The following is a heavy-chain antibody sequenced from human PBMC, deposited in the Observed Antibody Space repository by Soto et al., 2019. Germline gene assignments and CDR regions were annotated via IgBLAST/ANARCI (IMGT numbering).Heavy chain of an antibody. CDR1: GFTFTSSA. D-gene: IGHD3-16*01. J-gene: IGHJ6*02. Sequence: SVKVSCKASGFTFTSSAAQWVRQARGQRLEWIGWIVVGSGNTNYAQKFQERVTITRDMSTSTAYMELSSLRSEDTAVYYCAADRSKIQLIPMDVWGQGTTVTV. CDR3: AADRSKIQLIPMDV. CDR2: IVVGSGNT. V-gene: IGHV1-58*01.